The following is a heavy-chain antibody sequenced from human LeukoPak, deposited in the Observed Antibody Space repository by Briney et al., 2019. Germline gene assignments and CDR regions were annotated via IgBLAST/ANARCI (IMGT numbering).Heavy chain of an antibody. D-gene: IGHD3-10*01. Sequence: ASVTVSCKASGGTFSSYAISWVRQAPGQGLEWMGGIIPIFGTANYAQKFQGRVTITADESTSTAYMELSSLRSEDTAVYYCARPQLYGSGSYPYYYYYGMDVWGKGTTVTVSS. CDR3: ARPQLYGSGSYPYYYYYGMDV. V-gene: IGHV1-69*13. J-gene: IGHJ6*04. CDR1: GGTFSSYA. CDR2: IIPIFGTA.